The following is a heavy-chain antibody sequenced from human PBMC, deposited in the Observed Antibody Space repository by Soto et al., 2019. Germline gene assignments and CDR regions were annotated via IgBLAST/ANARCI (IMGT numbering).Heavy chain of an antibody. CDR1: GDTVSNNY. CDR2: IYSGGDT. V-gene: IGHV3-53*01. Sequence: PGGSLRLSCAASGDTVSNNYMTWVRQAPGKGLEWVSLIYSGGDTHYADSVKGRFTISRDSSKNTVYLQMNSLRAEDTAVYYCARDPPGIAAGGAGAWGQGTLVTVSS. D-gene: IGHD6-13*01. CDR3: ARDPPGIAAGGAGA. J-gene: IGHJ5*02.